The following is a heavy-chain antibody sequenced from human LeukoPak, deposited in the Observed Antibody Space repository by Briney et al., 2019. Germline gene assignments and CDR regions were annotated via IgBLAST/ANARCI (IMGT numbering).Heavy chain of an antibody. CDR1: GGSFSGDF. CDR2: INHGGST. J-gene: IGHJ3*02. Sequence: SETLSLTCAVYGGSFSGDFWSWIRQSPGKGLEWIGEINHGGSTTYNPSLKSRVTISLDTSRNQFSLKLNSVTAADTAVYYCAKSNGYGLVDIWGQGTMVTVSS. CDR3: AKSNGYGLVDI. D-gene: IGHD3-10*01. V-gene: IGHV4-34*01.